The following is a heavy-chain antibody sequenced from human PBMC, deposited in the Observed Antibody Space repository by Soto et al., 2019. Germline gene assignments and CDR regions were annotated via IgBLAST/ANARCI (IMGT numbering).Heavy chain of an antibody. CDR1: GGSISSYY. CDR2: IYYSGST. Sequence: QVQLQESGPGLVKPSETLSLTCTVSGGSISSYYWSWIRQPPGKGLEWIGYIYYSGSTNYNPSLKSRVTISVDTSKNQFSLKLSSVTAADTAVYYCARAVRGVIVPPYYYYMDVWGKGTTVTVSS. CDR3: ARAVRGVIVPPYYYYMDV. D-gene: IGHD3-10*01. V-gene: IGHV4-59*08. J-gene: IGHJ6*03.